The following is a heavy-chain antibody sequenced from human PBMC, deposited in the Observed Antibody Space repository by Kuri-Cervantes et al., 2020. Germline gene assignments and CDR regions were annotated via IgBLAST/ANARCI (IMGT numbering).Heavy chain of an antibody. CDR3: ARAEATDWYNTIRFDP. CDR1: GFTFSSYG. CDR2: ISYDGSNK. J-gene: IGHJ5*02. D-gene: IGHD2-21*01. V-gene: IGHV3-30*03. Sequence: GESLKISCAASGFTFSSYGMHWVRQAPGKGLEWVAVISYDGSNKYYADSVKGRFTISRDNSKNTLYLQMNSLRAEDTAVYYCARAEATDWYNTIRFDPWGQGTLVTVSS.